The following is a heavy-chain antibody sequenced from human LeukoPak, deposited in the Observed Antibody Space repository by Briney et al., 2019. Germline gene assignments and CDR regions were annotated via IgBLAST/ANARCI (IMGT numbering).Heavy chain of an antibody. V-gene: IGHV3-7*01. D-gene: IGHD2-15*01. J-gene: IGHJ4*02. Sequence: GGSLRLSCATSGFTFRSYWMSWVRQAPGKGLVWVANIKQDGSEKYYVDSVKGRFTISRDNAKNSLYLQMNSLRAEDTAVYYCARDRGSYCSGGSCHFFDYWGQGTLVTVSS. CDR2: IKQDGSEK. CDR3: ARDRGSYCSGGSCHFFDY. CDR1: GFTFRSYW.